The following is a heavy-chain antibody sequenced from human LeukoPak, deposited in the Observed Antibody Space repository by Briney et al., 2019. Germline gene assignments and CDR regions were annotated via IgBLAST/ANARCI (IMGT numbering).Heavy chain of an antibody. Sequence: ASVKVSCKVSGYNFDRYGVNWVRQAPGQGLEWVGWISTYNGNTFYAQKFEGRVTMTTDTSTNTVYMDLRSLRSDDTAVYYCARDGLSSSWYFQGLSFQHWGQGTLVTVSS. J-gene: IGHJ1*01. CDR2: ISTYNGNT. D-gene: IGHD6-13*01. CDR1: GYNFDRYG. CDR3: ARDGLSSSWYFQGLSFQH. V-gene: IGHV1-18*04.